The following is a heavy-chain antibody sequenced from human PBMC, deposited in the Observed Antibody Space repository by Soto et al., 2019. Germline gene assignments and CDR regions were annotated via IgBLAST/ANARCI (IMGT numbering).Heavy chain of an antibody. D-gene: IGHD6-19*01. CDR3: ARDQPKPYSSGWYGDY. CDR1: GFTVSSNY. V-gene: IGHV3-53*01. Sequence: GGSLRLSCAASGFTVSSNYMSWVRQAPGKGLEWVSVIYSGGSTYYADSVKGRFTISRDNSKNTLYLQMNSLRAEDTAVYYCARDQPKPYSSGWYGDYWGQGTLVTVSS. J-gene: IGHJ4*02. CDR2: IYSGGST.